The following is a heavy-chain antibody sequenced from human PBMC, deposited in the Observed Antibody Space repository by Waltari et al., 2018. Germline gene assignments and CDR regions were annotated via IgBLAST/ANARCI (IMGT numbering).Heavy chain of an antibody. CDR2: INYSGSP. Sequence: QLQLQESGPGLVKPSETLSLPCTVSGDPITTSDHFWAWLRQSPGKGLGRIGSINYSGSPHYNPSLKSRVTISVDTSKNQFSLRLSSATAADTGVYYCARRVGIGDYFDYWGQGTLVTVSS. V-gene: IGHV4-39*01. D-gene: IGHD2-21*01. CDR3: ARRVGIGDYFDY. J-gene: IGHJ4*02. CDR1: GDPITTSDHF.